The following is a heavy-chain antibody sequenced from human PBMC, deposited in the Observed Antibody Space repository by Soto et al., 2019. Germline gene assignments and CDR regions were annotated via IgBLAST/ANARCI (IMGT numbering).Heavy chain of an antibody. CDR1: GFTFSAYA. D-gene: IGHD3-22*01. Sequence: EVQLLESGGGLVQPGGSLRLSCEASGFTFSAYAMSWVRQAPGKGLEWVPALTDNGGGTYYADSVQGRFTVARDNFKNTLYLQMNSLRAEDTAIYYCAKVVVPPSSGYYFDYWGQGALVTVSS. J-gene: IGHJ4*02. CDR2: LTDNGGGT. CDR3: AKVVVPPSSGYYFDY. V-gene: IGHV3-23*01.